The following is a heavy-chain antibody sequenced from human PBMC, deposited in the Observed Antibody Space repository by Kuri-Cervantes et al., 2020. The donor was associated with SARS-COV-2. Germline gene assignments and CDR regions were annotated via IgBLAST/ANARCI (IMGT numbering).Heavy chain of an antibody. CDR1: GGSISSYY. J-gene: IGHJ4*02. D-gene: IGHD3-3*01. CDR3: ARDSHRSGYLYYFDY. Sequence: SETLSLTCTVSGGSISSYYWSWIRQPAGKGLEWIGRIYTSGSTNYNPSLKSRVTMSVDTSKNQFSLKLSSVTAADTAVYYCARDSHRSGYLYYFDYWGQGTLVPSPQ. CDR2: IYTSGST. V-gene: IGHV4-4*07.